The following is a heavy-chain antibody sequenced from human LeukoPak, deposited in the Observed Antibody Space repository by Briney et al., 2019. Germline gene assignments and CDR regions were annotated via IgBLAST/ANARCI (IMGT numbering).Heavy chain of an antibody. CDR1: GFTFSSYA. CDR3: AKDAHYYDSSGILDY. V-gene: IGHV3-23*01. Sequence: GGSLRLSCAASGFTFSSYAMSWVRQAPGKGLEWVSAISGSGGSTYYADSVKGRFTISRDNSKNTLYLQKNSLRAEDTAVYYCAKDAHYYDSSGILDYWGQGTLVTVSS. CDR2: ISGSGGST. D-gene: IGHD3-22*01. J-gene: IGHJ4*02.